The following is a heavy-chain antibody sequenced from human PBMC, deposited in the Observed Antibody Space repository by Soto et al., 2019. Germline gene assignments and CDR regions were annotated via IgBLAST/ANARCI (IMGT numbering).Heavy chain of an antibody. CDR2: IFSNDEK. CDR1: GFSLSNARMG. CDR3: ARAAYCTNGVCSFDY. Sequence: QVTLKESGPVLVNPTETLTLTCTVSGFSLSNARMGVSWIRQPPGKALEWLAHIFSNDEKSYSTSLKSRLTISKDTSKSQVVLTMTNMDPVDTATYYCARAAYCTNGVCSFDYRGQGTLVTVSS. D-gene: IGHD2-8*01. J-gene: IGHJ4*02. V-gene: IGHV2-26*01.